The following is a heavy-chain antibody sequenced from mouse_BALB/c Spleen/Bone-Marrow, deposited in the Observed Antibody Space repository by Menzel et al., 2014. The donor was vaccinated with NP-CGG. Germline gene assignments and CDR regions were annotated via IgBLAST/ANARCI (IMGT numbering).Heavy chain of an antibody. D-gene: IGHD2-2*01. V-gene: IGHV2-6-7*01. J-gene: IGHJ4*01. CDR2: IWGDGST. CDR1: GFSLXGYG. Sequence: VQLVESGPGLVAPSQSLSITCTVSGFSLXGYGVNWVRQPPGKGLEWLGMIWGDGSTDYNSALKSRRCISKDNSRNQVYLKMNILQTNDTAKYYWAKEGYDQNYYAMDYWGQGTSVTVSS. CDR3: AKEGYDQNYYAMDY.